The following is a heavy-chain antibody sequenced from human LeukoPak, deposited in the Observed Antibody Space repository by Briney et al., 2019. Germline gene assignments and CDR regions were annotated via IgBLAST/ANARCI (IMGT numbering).Heavy chain of an antibody. D-gene: IGHD2-2*01. V-gene: IGHV1-2*02. CDR3: ARVPADHVYYYYYYMDV. J-gene: IGHJ6*03. CDR1: GYTFTGYY. Sequence: ASVKVSCKASGYTFTGYYMHWVRQAPGQGLEWMGWINPNSGGTNYAQKFQGRVTMTRDTSISTAYMELSRLRSDDTAVYYCARVPADHVYYYYYYMDVWGKGTTVTVSS. CDR2: INPNSGGT.